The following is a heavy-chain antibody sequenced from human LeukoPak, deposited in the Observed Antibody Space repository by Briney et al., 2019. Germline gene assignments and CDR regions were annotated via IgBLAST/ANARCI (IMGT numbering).Heavy chain of an antibody. Sequence: ASVKVSCKASGYTFTGYYMHWVRRAPGQGLEWMGWINPNSGGTNYAQKFQGRVTMTRDTSISTAYMELSRLRSDDTAVYYCARVRGITMVRGVPTVGYWGQGTLVTVSS. V-gene: IGHV1-2*02. CDR2: INPNSGGT. CDR3: ARVRGITMVRGVPTVGY. CDR1: GYTFTGYY. D-gene: IGHD3-10*01. J-gene: IGHJ4*02.